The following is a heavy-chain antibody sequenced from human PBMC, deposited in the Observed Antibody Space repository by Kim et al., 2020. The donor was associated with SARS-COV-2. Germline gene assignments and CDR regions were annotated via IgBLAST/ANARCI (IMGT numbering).Heavy chain of an antibody. CDR1: GFDFNSAW. V-gene: IGHV3-15*01. CDR3: TTVPTGAGQLSLLDV. Sequence: GGSLRLSCAASGFDFNSAWMTWVRQAPGKGLEWVARIKDKAAAEATAYAAPEKGRFTGSRDESKSTLHLQMNSLKNEDTAVYYCTTVPTGAGQLSLLDVWGQGSLVLVSS. J-gene: IGHJ1*01. D-gene: IGHD3-16*02. CDR2: IKDKAAAEAT.